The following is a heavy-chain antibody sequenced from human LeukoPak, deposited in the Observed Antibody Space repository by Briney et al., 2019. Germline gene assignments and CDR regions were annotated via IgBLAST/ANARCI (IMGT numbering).Heavy chain of an antibody. CDR1: GFTFSSYA. D-gene: IGHD3-3*01. V-gene: IGHV3-30-3*01. Sequence: GGSLRLSCAASGFTFSSYAMHWVRQAPGKGLEWVAVISYDGSNKYYADSVKGRFTISRDNSKNTLYLQMNSLRAEDTAVYYCAKDPRSRHYDPYWYFDLWGRGTLVTVSS. J-gene: IGHJ2*01. CDR3: AKDPRSRHYDPYWYFDL. CDR2: ISYDGSNK.